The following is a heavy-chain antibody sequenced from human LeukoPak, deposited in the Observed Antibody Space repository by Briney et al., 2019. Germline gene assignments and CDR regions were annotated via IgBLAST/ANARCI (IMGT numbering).Heavy chain of an antibody. D-gene: IGHD2-15*01. Sequence: GGSLRLSCAASGFTFSSYAMSWVRQAPGKGLEWVSAISGSGGSTYYADSVKGRFTISRDNSKNTLYLQMNSLRAEDTAVYYCAKDQIGYCSGGSCYEYGMDVWGQGTTVTVSS. V-gene: IGHV3-23*01. CDR3: AKDQIGYCSGGSCYEYGMDV. J-gene: IGHJ6*02. CDR2: ISGSGGST. CDR1: GFTFSSYA.